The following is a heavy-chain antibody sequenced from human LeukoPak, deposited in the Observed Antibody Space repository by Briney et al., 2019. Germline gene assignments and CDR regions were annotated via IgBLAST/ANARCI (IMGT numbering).Heavy chain of an antibody. CDR2: IYYSGST. V-gene: IGHV4-59*01. CDR1: GGSISSYY. D-gene: IGHD1-26*01. J-gene: IGHJ4*02. Sequence: SETLSLTCTVSGGSISSYYWSWIRQPPGKGLEWIGYIYYSGSTNYNPSLKGRVTISVDTSKNQISLKLSSVTAADTAVYYCASGIVGALDYWGQGTLVTVSS. CDR3: ASGIVGALDY.